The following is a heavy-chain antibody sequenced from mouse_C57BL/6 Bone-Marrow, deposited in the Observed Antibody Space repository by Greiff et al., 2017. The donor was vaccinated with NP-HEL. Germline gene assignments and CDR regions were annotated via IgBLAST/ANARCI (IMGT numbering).Heavy chain of an antibody. CDR3: AGDTYFSFAC. CDR1: GFPITSGYY. V-gene: IGHV12-3*01. D-gene: IGHD2-10*01. J-gene: IGHJ3*01. CDR2: ITHSGET. Sequence: QLQESGPGLVKPSQSLFLTCSITGFPITSGYYWIWIRQSPGKPLEWMGYITHSGETFYNPSLQSPLPISRETSQNQYFRLQDAVTTDDTAMYGCAGDTYFSFACRGQGTLDSDSA.